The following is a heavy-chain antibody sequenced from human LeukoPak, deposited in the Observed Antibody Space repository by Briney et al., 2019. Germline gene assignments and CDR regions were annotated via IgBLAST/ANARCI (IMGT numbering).Heavy chain of an antibody. CDR1: GFTFSNYA. V-gene: IGHV3-23*01. CDR3: ARDLVETYFDY. J-gene: IGHJ4*02. CDR2: VSGSGRNT. Sequence: GGSLRLSCAGSGFTFSNYAMTWVRQAPGKGLEWVSSVSGSGRNTSYADSVKGRFTISRDNAKNSLYLQMNSLRAEDTAVYYCARDLVETYFDYWGQGTLVTVSS. D-gene: IGHD5-24*01.